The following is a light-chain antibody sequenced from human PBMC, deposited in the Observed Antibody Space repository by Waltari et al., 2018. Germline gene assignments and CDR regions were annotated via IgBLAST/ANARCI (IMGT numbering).Light chain of an antibody. CDR2: AAS. CDR1: QGISNS. J-gene: IGKJ2*01. Sequence: DIQMTQSPSSLSASVGDRVTITCRASQGISNSLAWYQQKPGKAPKLLLYAASILESGVPSRFSGSGSGTDYTLTISSLQPEDFATYYCQQYYSTPTFGQGTKLEI. V-gene: IGKV1-NL1*01. CDR3: QQYYSTPT.